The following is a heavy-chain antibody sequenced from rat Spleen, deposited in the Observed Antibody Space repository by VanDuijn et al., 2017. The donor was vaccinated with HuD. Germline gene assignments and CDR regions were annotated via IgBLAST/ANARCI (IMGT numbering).Heavy chain of an antibody. CDR2: ISTAGDNT. CDR3: TRDYDGYYLVFDY. D-gene: IGHD1-12*03. J-gene: IGHJ2*01. V-gene: IGHV5S23*01. Sequence: EVQLVESGGGLVQPGNSLKLSCSASGFTFSNYDMAWVRQAPTKGLEWIASISTAGDNTYYRDSVKGRFTISRDNAESTLYLQMNSLRSEDTATYYCTRDYDGYYLVFDYWGQGVMVTVSS. CDR1: GFTFSNYD.